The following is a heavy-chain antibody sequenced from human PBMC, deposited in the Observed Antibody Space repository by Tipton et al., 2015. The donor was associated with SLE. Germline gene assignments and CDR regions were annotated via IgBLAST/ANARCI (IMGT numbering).Heavy chain of an antibody. J-gene: IGHJ3*02. D-gene: IGHD2-2*02. Sequence: TLSLTCTVSGGSISSGGYYWSWIRQHPGKGLEWIGYIYYSGSTYYNPSLKSRVTISVDTSKNQFSLKLSSVTAADTAVYYCARGREYQLLYCAFDTWGQGAMVTVSS. CDR3: ARGREYQLLYCAFDT. V-gene: IGHV4-31*03. CDR2: IYYSGST. CDR1: GGSISSGGYY.